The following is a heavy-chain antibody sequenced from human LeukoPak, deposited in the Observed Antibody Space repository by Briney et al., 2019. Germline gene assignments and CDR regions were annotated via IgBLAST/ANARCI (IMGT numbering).Heavy chain of an antibody. CDR1: GFNVSSNY. CDR3: ARDGDSSGYYVNFDY. J-gene: IGHJ4*02. CDR2: IYRGGST. V-gene: IGHV3-66*01. D-gene: IGHD3-22*01. Sequence: GGSLRLSCAAPGFNVSSNYMSWVRQAPGKGLEWVSVIYRGGSTYYAGSVKGRFIISRDNAENTLYLQMNSLRAEDTAVYYCARDGDSSGYYVNFDYWGQGTLVTVSS.